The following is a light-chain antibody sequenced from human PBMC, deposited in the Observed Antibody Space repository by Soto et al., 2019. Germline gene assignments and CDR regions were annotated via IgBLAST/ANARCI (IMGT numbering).Light chain of an antibody. Sequence: EIVLTQSPGTLSLSPGERATLSCRASQSVSSYYLAWYQQKPGQAPRLLIYGASSRATGIPDRFSGSGSGTDFTLTISRLEPEDFAVYYCQQYGSSPQPITFGQGTRLESK. J-gene: IGKJ5*01. V-gene: IGKV3-20*01. CDR1: QSVSSYY. CDR3: QQYGSSPQPIT. CDR2: GAS.